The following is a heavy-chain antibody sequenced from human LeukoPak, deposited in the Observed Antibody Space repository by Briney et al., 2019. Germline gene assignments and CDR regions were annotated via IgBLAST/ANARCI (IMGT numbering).Heavy chain of an antibody. Sequence: GASVKVSXKASGYSFTGYYIHWVRQAPGQGLEWMGLINPDSGGTTYSQKFQGKVTMTRDTSFSTASMDLSGLTSDDTAVYYCARDHRGLGDYFDYWGQGALVAVSS. J-gene: IGHJ4*02. D-gene: IGHD3-10*01. CDR2: INPDSGGT. CDR3: ARDHRGLGDYFDY. CDR1: GYSFTGYY. V-gene: IGHV1-2*02.